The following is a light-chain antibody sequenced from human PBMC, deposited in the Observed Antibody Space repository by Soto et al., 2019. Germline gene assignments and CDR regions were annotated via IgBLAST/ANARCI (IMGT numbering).Light chain of an antibody. Sequence: DIQVTQSPSSLSASVGDAVTITCRASRTVGTFLNWYQQKPGKAPNLLIYSASTLHSGVPSRFSASGSGTDFALTISGLQPEDAATYYCQLSYITWTFGQGTKVEMK. CDR2: SAS. J-gene: IGKJ1*01. CDR3: QLSYITWT. V-gene: IGKV1-39*01. CDR1: RTVGTF.